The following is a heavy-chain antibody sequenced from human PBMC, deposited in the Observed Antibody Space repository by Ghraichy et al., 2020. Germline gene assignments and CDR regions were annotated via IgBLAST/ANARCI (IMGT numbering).Heavy chain of an antibody. Sequence: SQTLSLTCAVYGGSFSGYYWSWIRQPPGKGLEWIGEINHSGSTNYNPSLKSRVTISVDTSKNQFSLKLSSVTAAETAVYYCARGRGGDQVLRFLEWLSTRHYFDYWGQGTLVTVSS. J-gene: IGHJ4*02. CDR2: INHSGST. CDR3: ARGRGGDQVLRFLEWLSTRHYFDY. CDR1: GGSFSGYY. V-gene: IGHV4-34*01. D-gene: IGHD3-3*01.